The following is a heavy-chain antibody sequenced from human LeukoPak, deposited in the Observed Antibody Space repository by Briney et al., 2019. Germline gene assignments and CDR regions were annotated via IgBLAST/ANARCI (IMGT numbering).Heavy chain of an antibody. Sequence: GGSLRLSCAASGFTFSSYWMSWVRQAPGKGLEWVANIKQDGSEKYYVDSVKGRFTISRDNAKNSLYLQMNSLRAEDTAVYYCARDTIFGVARLSNWFDPWGQGTLVTVSS. V-gene: IGHV3-7*01. CDR1: GFTFSSYW. D-gene: IGHD3-3*01. CDR2: IKQDGSEK. J-gene: IGHJ5*02. CDR3: ARDTIFGVARLSNWFDP.